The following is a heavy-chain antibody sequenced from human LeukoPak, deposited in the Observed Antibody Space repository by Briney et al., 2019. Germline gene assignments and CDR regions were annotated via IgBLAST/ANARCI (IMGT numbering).Heavy chain of an antibody. CDR3: ARDGYDYVWGSYRSVYYYYYMDV. J-gene: IGHJ6*03. D-gene: IGHD3-16*02. CDR2: ISSNGGST. Sequence: GGSLRLSCAASGFTFSSYAMHWVRQAPGKGLEYVSAISSNGGSTYYANSVKGRFTISRDNSKNTLYLQMGSLRAEDMAVYYCARDGYDYVWGSYRSVYYYYYMDVWGKGTTVTISS. CDR1: GFTFSSYA. V-gene: IGHV3-64*01.